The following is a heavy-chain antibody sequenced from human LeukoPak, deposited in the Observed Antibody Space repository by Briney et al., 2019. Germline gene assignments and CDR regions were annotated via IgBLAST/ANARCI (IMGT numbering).Heavy chain of an antibody. CDR1: GGSISSYY. D-gene: IGHD3-22*01. CDR3: ARGRSYYDSSGYGY. J-gene: IGHJ4*02. CDR2: IYYSGST. Sequence: TSDTLSLTCTVSGGSISSYYWSWIRQPPGKGLEGIGYIYYSGSTNYNPSLKTRVTISVDTSKNQFSLKLSSVTAADTAVYYCARGRSYYDSSGYGYWGQGTLVTVSS. V-gene: IGHV4-59*07.